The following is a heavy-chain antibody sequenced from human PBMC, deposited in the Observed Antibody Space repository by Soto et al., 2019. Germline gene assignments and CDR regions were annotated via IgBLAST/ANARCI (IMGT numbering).Heavy chain of an antibody. J-gene: IGHJ6*02. CDR1: GFTFSSYS. D-gene: IGHD6-19*01. CDR2: ITSSGSDI. V-gene: IGHV3-48*01. Sequence: LRLSCEASGFTFSSYSMNWVRQAPGKGLQWVSFITSSGSDIYYADSVMGRFTISRDNAKNTLHLQMNSLRAEDTAVYYCAKDRRLVHYYGMDVWGQGTTVTVSS. CDR3: AKDRRLVHYYGMDV.